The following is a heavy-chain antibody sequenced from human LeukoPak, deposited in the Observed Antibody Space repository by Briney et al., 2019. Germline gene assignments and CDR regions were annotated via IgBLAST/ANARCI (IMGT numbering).Heavy chain of an antibody. CDR3: ARVGSFNWFDP. Sequence: SETLFLTCTVSGASISNYYWSWIRQPAGKGLEWIGRIYSSGTTDYNPSLRSRLTMSVDTSKNQFSLILSSVTAADTAVYYCARVGSFNWFDPWGQGTLVTVSS. V-gene: IGHV4-4*07. D-gene: IGHD3-3*02. CDR1: GASISNYY. CDR2: IYSSGTT. J-gene: IGHJ5*02.